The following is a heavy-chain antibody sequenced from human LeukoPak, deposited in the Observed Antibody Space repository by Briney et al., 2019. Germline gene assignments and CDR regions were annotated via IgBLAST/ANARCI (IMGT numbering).Heavy chain of an antibody. J-gene: IGHJ4*02. CDR2: TIPTLGIA. CDR1: GGTFGSYA. Sequence: ASVKVSCKASGGTFGSYAIRWVRQAPGQGLEWMGRTIPTLGIANYAQKFQGRVSITADTSTSTSYMELSSLRSEDTAVFYCARDCRSVSCYSVDYWGQGTLVTVSS. D-gene: IGHD2-15*01. V-gene: IGHV1-69*04. CDR3: ARDCRSVSCYSVDY.